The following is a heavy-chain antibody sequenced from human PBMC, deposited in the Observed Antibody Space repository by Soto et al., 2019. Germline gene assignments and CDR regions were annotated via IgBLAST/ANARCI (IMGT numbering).Heavy chain of an antibody. Sequence: GGSLRLSCAASGFTFSSYWMHWVRQAPGKGLVWVSRINSDGSSTSYADSVKGRFTISRDNAKNTLSPQMNSLRAEDTAVYYFASPGRYSSGWRNAFDIWGQGTMVTVSS. V-gene: IGHV3-74*01. J-gene: IGHJ3*02. D-gene: IGHD6-19*01. CDR1: GFTFSSYW. CDR3: ASPGRYSSGWRNAFDI. CDR2: INSDGSST.